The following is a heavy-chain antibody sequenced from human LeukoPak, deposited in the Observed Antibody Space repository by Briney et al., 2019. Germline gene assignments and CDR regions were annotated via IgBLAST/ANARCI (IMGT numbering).Heavy chain of an antibody. CDR1: GGSISSYY. V-gene: IGHV4-59*01. CDR3: ARGDRWLQFSLDH. D-gene: IGHD5-24*01. J-gene: IGHJ4*02. CDR2: IYYRGST. Sequence: PSETLSLTCTVSGGSISSYYWSWIRQPPEKGLEWIGYIYYRGSTDYNPSLKSRVTISVDMSKSQFSLKLSSLTAADTAVYYCARGDRWLQFSLDHWGQGTLVTVSS.